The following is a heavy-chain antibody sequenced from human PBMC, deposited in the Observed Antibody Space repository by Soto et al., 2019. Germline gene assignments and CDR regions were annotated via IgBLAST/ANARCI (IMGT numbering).Heavy chain of an antibody. CDR2: ISYTGSA. CDR3: ARVNYGDYYYGMDV. Sequence: SETLSLTCTVSGGSINYSHWTWIRQPPGKGLEWIGYISYTGSANYNASLKSRLTISVDTSKNQFSLKLSSVTAADTALYYCARVNYGDYYYGMDVWGQGTTVTVSS. V-gene: IGHV4-59*01. D-gene: IGHD4-17*01. J-gene: IGHJ6*02. CDR1: GGSINYSH.